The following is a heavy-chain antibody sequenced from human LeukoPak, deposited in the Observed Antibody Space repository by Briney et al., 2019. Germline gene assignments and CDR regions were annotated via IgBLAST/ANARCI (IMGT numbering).Heavy chain of an antibody. V-gene: IGHV4-34*01. CDR1: GGSFSGYY. Sequence: PSETLSLTCAVYGGSFSGYYWSWIRQPPGKGLEWIGEINHSGSTNYNPSLKSRVTISVDTSKNQFSLKLSSVTAADTAVYYCARESTSSWLEYYYGMDVWGQGTTVTVSS. D-gene: IGHD6-13*01. CDR3: ARESTSSWLEYYYGMDV. J-gene: IGHJ6*02. CDR2: INHSGST.